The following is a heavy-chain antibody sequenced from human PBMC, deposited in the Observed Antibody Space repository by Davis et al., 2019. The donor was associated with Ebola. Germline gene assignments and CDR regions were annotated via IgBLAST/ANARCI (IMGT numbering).Heavy chain of an antibody. D-gene: IGHD1/OR15-1a*01. CDR1: GYLFTSYG. CDR2: VSAYNGDT. V-gene: IGHV1-18*04. J-gene: IGHJ4*02. Sequence: ASVKVSCKASGYLFTSYGISWVRQAPGQGLEWLGWVSAYNGDTDYSRTVQDRVTMTTDTSTNTAYLELGSLRSADTALYYCVRNVGLTTADLSDFWGQGTLVTVSS. CDR3: VRNVGLTTADLSDF.